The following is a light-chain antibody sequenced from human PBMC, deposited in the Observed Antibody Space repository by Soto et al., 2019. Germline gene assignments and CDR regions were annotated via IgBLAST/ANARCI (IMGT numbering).Light chain of an antibody. Sequence: DIVMTQSPDSLAVSLGERATINCKSSQSVLYSSNNKNYLAWYQQKPGQPPKLLIYWASTRESGVPDRFSGSGSGTEFTLTISRLQAEDLAVYYCQQYYSTPPTFGQGTKVDIK. V-gene: IGKV4-1*01. CDR2: WAS. J-gene: IGKJ1*01. CDR1: QSVLYSSNNKNY. CDR3: QQYYSTPPT.